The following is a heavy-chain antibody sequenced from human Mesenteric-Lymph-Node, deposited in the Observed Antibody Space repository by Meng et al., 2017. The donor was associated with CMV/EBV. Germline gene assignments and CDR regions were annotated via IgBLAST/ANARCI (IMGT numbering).Heavy chain of an antibody. CDR3: ARDVVEVAGRAVVYTTSLRVFDY. CDR2: SYYSGST. D-gene: IGHD6-19*01. Sequence: GSLRLSCTVSGGSISSGSYYWGWIRHPPGKGLEWIGNSYYSGSTYYNPSLRSRVTISVDTSKDQLSLILDSVTAADTAVYYCARDVVEVAGRAVVYTTSLRVFDYWGQGTLVTVSS. J-gene: IGHJ4*02. CDR1: GGSISSGSYY. V-gene: IGHV4-39*07.